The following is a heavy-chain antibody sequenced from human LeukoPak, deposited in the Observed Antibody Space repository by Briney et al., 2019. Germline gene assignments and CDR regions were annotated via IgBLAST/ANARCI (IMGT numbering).Heavy chain of an antibody. CDR2: MNPNSGNT. Sequence: ASVKVSCKASGYTFTSYDINWVRRATGQGLEWMGWMNPNSGNTGYAQKFQGRVTMTRNTSISTAYMELSSLRSEDTAVYYCARIIYYYGSGSYVYWGQGTLVTVSS. J-gene: IGHJ4*02. CDR3: ARIIYYYGSGSYVY. CDR1: GYTFTSYD. V-gene: IGHV1-8*01. D-gene: IGHD3-10*01.